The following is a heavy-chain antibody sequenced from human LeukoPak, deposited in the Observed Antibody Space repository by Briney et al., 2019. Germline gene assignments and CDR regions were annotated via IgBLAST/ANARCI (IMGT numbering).Heavy chain of an antibody. CDR3: ARQTAKKWDLPGSFDS. CDR1: GGSMSSDY. J-gene: IGHJ4*02. V-gene: IGHV4-59*08. Sequence: SETLSLTCTVSGGSMSSDYWSWIRQSPGKGLEWIGRMFGNGGTNYSPSFQRRATMSVDTSTRRLSLRLNSVTAADTAVYYCARQTAKKWDLPGSFDSWGQGILVTVSS. CDR2: MFGNGGT. D-gene: IGHD1-26*01.